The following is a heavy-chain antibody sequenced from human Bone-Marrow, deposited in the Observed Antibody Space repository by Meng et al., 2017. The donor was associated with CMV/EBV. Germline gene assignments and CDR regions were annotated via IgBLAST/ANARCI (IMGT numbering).Heavy chain of an antibody. D-gene: IGHD3-22*01. CDR1: GFIFSTYS. CDR3: ARDRSSLNYYDSSGYYPYYYGMDV. Sequence: GGSLRLSCEASGFIFSTYSMNWVRQAPGKGLEWVSGISWNSGSIGYADSVKGRFTISRDNAKNTLYLQMNSLRAEDTAVYYCARDRSSLNYYDSSGYYPYYYGMDVWGQGTTVTGSS. CDR2: ISWNSGSI. V-gene: IGHV3-48*04. J-gene: IGHJ6*01.